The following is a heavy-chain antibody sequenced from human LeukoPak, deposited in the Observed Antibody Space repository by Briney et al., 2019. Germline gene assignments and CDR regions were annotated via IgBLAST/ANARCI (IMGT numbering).Heavy chain of an antibody. D-gene: IGHD3-10*01. J-gene: IGHJ4*02. CDR2: INPSGGST. V-gene: IGHV1-46*01. CDR3: ARELRHLWFGTTRYYFDY. Sequence: ASVKVSCKASGYTFTSCDMHWVRQAPGQGLEWMGIINPSGGSTSYAQKFQGRVTMTRDMSTSTVYMELSSLRSEDTAVYYCARELRHLWFGTTRYYFDYWGQGTLVTVSS. CDR1: GYTFTSCD.